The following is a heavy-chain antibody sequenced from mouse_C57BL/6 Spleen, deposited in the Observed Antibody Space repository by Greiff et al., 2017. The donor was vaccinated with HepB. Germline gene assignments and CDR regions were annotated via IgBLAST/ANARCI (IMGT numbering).Heavy chain of an antibody. J-gene: IGHJ3*01. CDR1: GFTFSSYA. CDR2: ISDGGSYT. D-gene: IGHD1-1*01. CDR3: ARLLLRTY. V-gene: IGHV5-4*01. Sequence: EVQGVESGGGLVKPGGSLKLSCAASGFTFSSYAMSWVRQTPEKRLEWVATISDGGSYTYYPDNVKGRFTISRDNAKNNLYLQMSHLKSEDTAMYYCARLLLRTYWGQGTLVTVSA.